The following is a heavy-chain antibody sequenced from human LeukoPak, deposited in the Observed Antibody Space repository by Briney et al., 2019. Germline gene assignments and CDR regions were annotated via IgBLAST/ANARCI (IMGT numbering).Heavy chain of an antibody. Sequence: GGSLRLSCAASGFTFSSYGMHWVRQAPGKGLEWVAFIRYDGSNKYYADSVKGRFTISRDNSKNTLHLQMNSLRAEDTAVYYCAKDGPIVVVPAARAASYYFGYWGQGTLVTVSS. D-gene: IGHD2-2*01. CDR1: GFTFSSYG. CDR2: IRYDGSNK. V-gene: IGHV3-30*02. J-gene: IGHJ4*02. CDR3: AKDGPIVVVPAARAASYYFGY.